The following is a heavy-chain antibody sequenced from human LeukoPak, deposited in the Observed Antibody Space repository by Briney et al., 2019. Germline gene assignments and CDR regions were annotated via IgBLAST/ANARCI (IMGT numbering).Heavy chain of an antibody. CDR1: GYTFTTYA. CDR2: TNTGNGNT. J-gene: IGHJ4*02. D-gene: IGHD1-26*01. V-gene: IGHV1-3*04. Sequence: GASVKVSCKASGYTFTTYAMHWVRQAPGQRLEWMGWTNTGNGNTKYSQRFQGRVTITRDASASTAYMDLSSLRSEDTAVYYCARAPGSGSYSAFDYWGQGTLVTVSS. CDR3: ARAPGSGSYSAFDY.